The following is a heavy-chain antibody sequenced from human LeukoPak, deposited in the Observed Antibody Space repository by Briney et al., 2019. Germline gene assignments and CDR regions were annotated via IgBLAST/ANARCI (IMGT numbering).Heavy chain of an antibody. V-gene: IGHV3-15*01. CDR2: IKGKPDGGAI. CDR1: GLGRSFKETW. J-gene: IGHJ4*02. CDR3: TTDPRY. Sequence: SGGSLRLSCSAAGLGRSFKETWMSWVRRAPXXGLEWIGRIKGKPDGGAIDYIAPVRGRFSISRDDSKNLVFLQMDSLKIEDTAVYYCTTDPRYWGQGTMVTVSS.